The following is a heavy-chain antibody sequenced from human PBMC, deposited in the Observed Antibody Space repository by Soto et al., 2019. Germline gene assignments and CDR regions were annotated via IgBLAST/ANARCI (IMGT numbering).Heavy chain of an antibody. V-gene: IGHV3-30-3*01. CDR1: GFTFSSYA. D-gene: IGHD5-12*01. CDR2: ISYDGSNK. CDR3: ARAGEMAKPDGMDV. J-gene: IGHJ6*02. Sequence: VQLVESGGGVVQPGRSLRLSCAASGFTFSSYAMHWVRQAPGKGLEWVAVISYDGSNKYYADSVKGRFTISRDNSKNTLYLQMNSLRAEDTAVYYCARAGEMAKPDGMDVWGQGTTVTVSS.